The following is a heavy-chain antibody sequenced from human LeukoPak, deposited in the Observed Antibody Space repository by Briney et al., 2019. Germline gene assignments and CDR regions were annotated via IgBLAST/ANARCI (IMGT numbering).Heavy chain of an antibody. CDR1: GGSISSGSYY. D-gene: IGHD3-16*01. V-gene: IGHV4-61*02. CDR2: IYTSGST. Sequence: PSQTLSLTCTVSGGSISSGSYYWNWIRQPAGKELEWIGRIYTSGSTNYTPSLESRVTISIDTSKNQFSLKLSSVTAADTAVYYCARDPGLNPKRSEYFQHWGQGILVTVSS. J-gene: IGHJ1*01. CDR3: ARDPGLNPKRSEYFQH.